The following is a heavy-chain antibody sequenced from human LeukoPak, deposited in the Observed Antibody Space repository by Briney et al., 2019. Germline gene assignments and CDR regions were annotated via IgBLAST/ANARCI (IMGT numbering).Heavy chain of an antibody. J-gene: IGHJ4*02. V-gene: IGHV3-74*01. CDR2: IKGDGITT. CDR1: GFTFSSFW. CDR3: AKDLHEIAADY. D-gene: IGHD2-21*01. Sequence: GGSLRLSCDASGFTFSSFWMHWVRQAPGKGLVWVARIKGDGITTNYADLAKGRFTVSRDNAKNTVYLQMTSLRAEDTAVYYCAKDLHEIAADYWGRGTLVTVAS.